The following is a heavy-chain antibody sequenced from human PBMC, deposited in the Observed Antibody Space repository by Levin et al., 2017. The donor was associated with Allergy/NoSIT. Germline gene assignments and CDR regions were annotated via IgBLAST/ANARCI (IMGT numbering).Heavy chain of an antibody. J-gene: IGHJ5*02. CDR3: ARGASGIVRFLEWSHKYNWFDP. V-gene: IGHV3-7*01. CDR2: IKQDGSEK. D-gene: IGHD3-3*01. Sequence: SGGSLRLSCAASRFTFSSYWMSWVRQAPGKGLEWVANIKQDGSEKYYVDSVKGRFTISRDNAKNSLFLHMNSLRVDDTAVYYCARGASGIVRFLEWSHKYNWFDPWGQGTLVTVSS. CDR1: RFTFSSYW.